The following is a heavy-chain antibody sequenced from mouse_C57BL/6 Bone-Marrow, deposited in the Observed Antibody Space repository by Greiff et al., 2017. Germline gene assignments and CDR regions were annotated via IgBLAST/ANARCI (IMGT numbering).Heavy chain of an antibody. CDR3: ARELLRVPLVFDV. CDR1: GFTFSDYY. J-gene: IGHJ1*03. D-gene: IGHD1-1*01. V-gene: IGHV5-12*01. CDR2: ISNGGGST. Sequence: EVKLMESGGGLVQPGGSLKLSCAASGFTFSDYYMYWVRQTPEKRLEWVAYISNGGGSTYYPDTVKGRFTISRDNAKNTLYLQMSRLKSEDTAMYYCARELLRVPLVFDVWGTGTTVTVSS.